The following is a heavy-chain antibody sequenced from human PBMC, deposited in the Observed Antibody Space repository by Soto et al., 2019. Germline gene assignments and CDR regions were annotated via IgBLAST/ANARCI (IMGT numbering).Heavy chain of an antibody. D-gene: IGHD6-13*01. CDR2: ISPFNGNT. V-gene: IGHV1-18*01. CDR1: GYPFTHYG. CDR3: ARGHSSRETNWFDP. Sequence: ASVKVSCKSSGYPFTHYGITWIRQARGQGLEWMGWISPFNGNTNYGQTLQGRVTLTTETSTSTVYMELRSLRSDDTAVYYCARGHSSRETNWFDPWGQGTLVTVSS. J-gene: IGHJ5*02.